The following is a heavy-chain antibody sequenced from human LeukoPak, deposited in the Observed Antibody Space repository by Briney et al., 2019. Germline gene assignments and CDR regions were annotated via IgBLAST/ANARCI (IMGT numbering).Heavy chain of an antibody. V-gene: IGHV4-30-4*01. Sequence: SQTLSLTCTVSGGSISSGDYYWSWIRQPPGKGLEWIGYIYYSGSTYYNPSLKSRVTISVDTSKNQVSLKLSSVTAADTAMYYCARRLRYCSGGNCYSRWFDPWGQGTLVTVS. CDR2: IYYSGST. CDR1: GGSISSGDYY. CDR3: ARRLRYCSGGNCYSRWFDP. J-gene: IGHJ5*01. D-gene: IGHD2-15*01.